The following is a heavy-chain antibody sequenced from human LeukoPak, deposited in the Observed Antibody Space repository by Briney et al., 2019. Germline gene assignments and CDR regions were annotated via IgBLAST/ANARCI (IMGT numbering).Heavy chain of an antibody. J-gene: IGHJ5*02. V-gene: IGHV3-33*01. CDR2: IWYDGSNK. Sequence: PGRSLRLSCAASGLTFSRNGMHWVRQAPGKGLEWVAVIWYDGSNKYYADSVKGRFTISRDNSKNTLYLQMNSLRVEDTAVYYCARDLHGSGSNWFDPWGQGTLVTVSS. D-gene: IGHD3-10*01. CDR3: ARDLHGSGSNWFDP. CDR1: GLTFSRNG.